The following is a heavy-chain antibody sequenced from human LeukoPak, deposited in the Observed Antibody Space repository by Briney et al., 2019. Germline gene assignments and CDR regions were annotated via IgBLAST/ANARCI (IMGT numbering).Heavy chain of an antibody. CDR3: ARNTVEYYDSSGYIDY. Sequence: SETLSLTCAVYGGSFSGYYWSWIRQPPGKGLEWIGEINHSGSTNYNQSLKSRVTISVDTSKNQFSLKLSSVTAADTAVYYCARNTVEYYDSSGYIDYWGQGTLVTVSS. J-gene: IGHJ4*02. V-gene: IGHV4-34*01. CDR2: INHSGST. CDR1: GGSFSGYY. D-gene: IGHD3-22*01.